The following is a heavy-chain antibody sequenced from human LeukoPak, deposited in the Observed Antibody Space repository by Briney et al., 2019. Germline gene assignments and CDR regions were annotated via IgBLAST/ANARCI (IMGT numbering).Heavy chain of an antibody. CDR3: AKDRLFGSGLNGPHYYYGMDV. J-gene: IGHJ6*02. Sequence: GNSLRLSCAASDFSFSNYGMHWVRQAPGKGLEWVAVILYDGNNKHYAESVKGRFTISRDNSNNMLYLQMNSLRPEDTAVYYRAKDRLFGSGLNGPHYYYGMDVWGQGTTVTVSS. V-gene: IGHV3-30*18. D-gene: IGHD1-26*01. CDR2: ILYDGNNK. CDR1: DFSFSNYG.